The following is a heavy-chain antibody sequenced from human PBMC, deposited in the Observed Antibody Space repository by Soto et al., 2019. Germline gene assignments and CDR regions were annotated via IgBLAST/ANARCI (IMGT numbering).Heavy chain of an antibody. CDR1: GFTFSSYA. CDR3: GGFGY. CDR2: ISYDGSNK. V-gene: IGHV3-30-3*01. Sequence: QVQLVESGGGVVQPGRSLRLSCAASGFTFSSYAMHWVRQAPGKGLEWVAVISYDGSNKYYADSVKGRFTVSRDNSKNTLYLQMNSLRTEDTAVYYCGGFGYWGQGTLVTVSS. D-gene: IGHD3-10*01. J-gene: IGHJ4*02.